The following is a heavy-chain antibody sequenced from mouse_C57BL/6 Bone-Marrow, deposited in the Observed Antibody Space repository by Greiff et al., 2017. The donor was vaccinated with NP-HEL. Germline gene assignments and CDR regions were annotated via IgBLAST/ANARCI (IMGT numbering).Heavy chain of an antibody. CDR1: GFNIKDDY. Sequence: EVKLVESGAELVRPGASVKLSCTASGFNIKDDYMHWVKQRPEQGLEWIGWIDPENGDTEYASKFQGKATITADTSSNTAYLQLSSLTSEDTAVYYCTTSYDGYYAMDYWGQGTSVTVSS. CDR2: IDPENGDT. V-gene: IGHV14-4*01. J-gene: IGHJ4*01. CDR3: TTSYDGYYAMDY. D-gene: IGHD2-3*01.